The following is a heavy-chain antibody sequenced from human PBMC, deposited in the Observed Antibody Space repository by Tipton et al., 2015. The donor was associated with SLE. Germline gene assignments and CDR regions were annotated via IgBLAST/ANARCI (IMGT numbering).Heavy chain of an antibody. CDR1: GGSISSNNYY. CDR3: ARDYGDFNWFDP. J-gene: IGHJ5*02. V-gene: IGHV4-39*07. D-gene: IGHD4-17*01. CDR2: FYSSGTR. Sequence: TLSLTCNVSGGSISSNNYYWGWIRQPPGKGLEWVGSFYSSGTRYYNPSLESRVTISVDTSKNQFSLRLSSVTATDTAMYYCARDYGDFNWFDPWGQGTLVIVSS.